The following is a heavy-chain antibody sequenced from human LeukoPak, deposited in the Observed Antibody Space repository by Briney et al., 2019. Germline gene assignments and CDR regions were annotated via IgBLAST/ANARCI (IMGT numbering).Heavy chain of an antibody. J-gene: IGHJ5*02. V-gene: IGHV4-34*01. CDR3: ATLYCSSTSCTHPSWFDP. CDR2: INHSGST. D-gene: IGHD2-2*01. Sequence: SETLSLTCAVYGGSFSGYYWSWIRQPPGKGLEWIGEINHSGSTNYNPSLKSRVTISVDTSKNQFSLKLSSVTAADTAVYYCATLYCSSTSCTHPSWFDPWGQGTLVTVSS. CDR1: GGSFSGYY.